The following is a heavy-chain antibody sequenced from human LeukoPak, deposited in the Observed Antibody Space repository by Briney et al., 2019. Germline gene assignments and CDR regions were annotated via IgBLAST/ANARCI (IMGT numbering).Heavy chain of an antibody. CDR1: GFTFSTYW. D-gene: IGHD3-10*01. J-gene: IGHJ4*02. CDR3: TRSRDYNSGSYPGF. V-gene: IGHV3-74*01. Sequence: GGSLRLSCAASGFTFSTYWMHWVRQAPGKGLVWVSRINHDGSSAIYADSVKGRFTISRDNAKNKLYLQMNSLRAEDTAVYYCTRSRDYNSGSYPGFWGQGILVTVS. CDR2: INHDGSSA.